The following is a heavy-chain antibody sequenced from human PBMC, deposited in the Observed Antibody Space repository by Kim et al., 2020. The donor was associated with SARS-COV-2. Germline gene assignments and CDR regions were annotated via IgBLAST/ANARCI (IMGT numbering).Heavy chain of an antibody. D-gene: IGHD3-22*01. V-gene: IGHV4-31*02. CDR3: ARTGITMIVGNAFDI. Sequence: RSLSSRVTISVDTSKKQFSLKLSSVTAADTAVYYCARTGITMIVGNAFDIWGQGTMLTVSS. J-gene: IGHJ3*02.